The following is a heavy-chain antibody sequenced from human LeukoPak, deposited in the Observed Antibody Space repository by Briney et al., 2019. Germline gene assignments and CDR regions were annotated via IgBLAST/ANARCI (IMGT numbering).Heavy chain of an antibody. J-gene: IGHJ5*02. D-gene: IGHD3-10*01. CDR3: AITQYGSGSYSDS. CDR2: IYSGGGT. Sequence: PGGSLRLSCAASGFTFSSYSMNWVRQAPGKGLEWVSVIYSGGGTYYADSVKGRFTISRDNSKNTLYLQMNSLRVEDTAVYYCAITQYGSGSYSDSWGQGTLVTVSP. CDR1: GFTFSSYS. V-gene: IGHV3-66*01.